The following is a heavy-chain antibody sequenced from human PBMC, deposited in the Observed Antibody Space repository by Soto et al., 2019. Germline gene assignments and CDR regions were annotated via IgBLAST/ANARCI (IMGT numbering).Heavy chain of an antibody. CDR3: ARHHGPTTSENWFDP. CDR2: ISTYSGDT. J-gene: IGHJ5*02. Sequence: AAVKVSCKASGYTFFTYDISWVRQAPGQGLEWMGWISTYSGDTKYAQKFQGRVTMTTDTSTTTAYLELRSLRSDDTAVYYCARHHGPTTSENWFDPWGQGTLVTVS. D-gene: IGHD5-12*01. V-gene: IGHV1-18*01. CDR1: GYTFFTYD.